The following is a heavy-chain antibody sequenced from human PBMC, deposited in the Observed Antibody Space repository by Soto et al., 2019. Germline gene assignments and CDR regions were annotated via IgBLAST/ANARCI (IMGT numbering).Heavy chain of an antibody. J-gene: IGHJ4*02. CDR3: ARDRLYGGNSQGLDY. D-gene: IGHD2-21*02. V-gene: IGHV1-46*01. Sequence: QVQLVQSGAEVKKPGASVKVSCKASGYTFTSYYMHWVRQAPGQGLEWMGIINPSGGSTSYAQKFQGRVPMTRDTSTSTVYMELSSLRSEDTAVYYCARDRLYGGNSQGLDYWGQGTLVTVSS. CDR1: GYTFTSYY. CDR2: INPSGGST.